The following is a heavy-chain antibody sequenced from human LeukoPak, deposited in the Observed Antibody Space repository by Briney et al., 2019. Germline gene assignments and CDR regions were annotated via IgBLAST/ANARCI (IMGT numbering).Heavy chain of an antibody. D-gene: IGHD6-13*01. V-gene: IGHV3-9*01. CDR3: AKDESSSSWYFDY. J-gene: IGHJ4*02. CDR2: ISWNSGSI. Sequence: GRSLRLSCAASGFTFDDYAMHWVRQAPGKGLEWVSGISWNSGSIGYADPVKGRFTISRDNAKNSLYLQMNSLRAEDTALYYCAKDESSSSWYFDYWGQGTLVTVSS. CDR1: GFTFDDYA.